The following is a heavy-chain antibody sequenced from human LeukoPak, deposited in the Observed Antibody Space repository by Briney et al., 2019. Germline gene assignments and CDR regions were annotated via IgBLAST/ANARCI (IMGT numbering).Heavy chain of an antibody. J-gene: IGHJ4*02. CDR1: GGSISSSSYY. CDR2: IYYSGST. V-gene: IGHV4-39*01. D-gene: IGHD4-17*01. Sequence: SETLSLTCTVSGGSISSSSYYWGWIRQPPGKGLEWIGSIYYSGSTYYNPSLKSRVTISVDTSKNQFSLNLSSVTAADTAVYYSARLRGAMTPVTSDFDYWGQGTLVTVSS. CDR3: ARLRGAMTPVTSDFDY.